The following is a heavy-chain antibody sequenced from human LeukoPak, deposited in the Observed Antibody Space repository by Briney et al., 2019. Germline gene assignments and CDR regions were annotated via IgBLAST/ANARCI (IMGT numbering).Heavy chain of an antibody. J-gene: IGHJ3*02. Sequence: GASVNVSCKASGGTFSSYAISWVRQAPGQGLEWMGWIIPIFGTANYAQKFQGRVTITADESTSTAYMELSSLRSEDTAVYYCARDGAATKPRRFCSGCSVAFDIWGQGTMVTVSS. D-gene: IGHD6-19*01. CDR2: IIPIFGTA. V-gene: IGHV1-69*13. CDR3: ARDGAATKPRRFCSGCSVAFDI. CDR1: GGTFSSYA.